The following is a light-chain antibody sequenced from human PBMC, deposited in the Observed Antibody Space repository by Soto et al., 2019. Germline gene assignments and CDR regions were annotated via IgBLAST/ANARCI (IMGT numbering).Light chain of an antibody. V-gene: IGKV3-20*01. Sequence: EIVLTQSPGTLSLSPGERATLSCRASQSVRSSYLAWYQQKPGQAPRLLIYAASLRATGIPDRFSGSGSGTDFTLTISRLEPEDFAVYYCQQYGSSPVAFGHGTKVELK. CDR1: QSVRSSY. CDR2: AAS. CDR3: QQYGSSPVA. J-gene: IGKJ1*01.